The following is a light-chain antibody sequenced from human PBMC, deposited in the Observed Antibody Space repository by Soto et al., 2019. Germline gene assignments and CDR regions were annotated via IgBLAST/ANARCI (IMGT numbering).Light chain of an antibody. Sequence: DIQMTQSPSTLSGSVGDRVTITCRASQTISSWLAWYQQKPGKAPKLLIYKASTLKSGVPSRFSGSGSGTAFTLTISSLQPDDFATYYCKHYNSQSKAFGQGTQVELK. J-gene: IGKJ1*01. CDR2: KAS. CDR3: KHYNSQSKA. CDR1: QTISSW. V-gene: IGKV1-5*03.